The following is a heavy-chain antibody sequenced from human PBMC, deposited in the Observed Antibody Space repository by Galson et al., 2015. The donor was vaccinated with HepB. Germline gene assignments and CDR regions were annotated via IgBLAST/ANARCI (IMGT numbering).Heavy chain of an antibody. D-gene: IGHD4-17*01. CDR2: IYYSGST. J-gene: IGHJ4*02. CDR1: GGSISSSSYY. CDR3: ARDCPDYASLGY. Sequence: SEPLSLTCTVSGGSISSSSYYWGRIRQPPGKGLEWIGSIYYSGSTYYSPSLKSRVTISVDTSKNQFSLKLSSVTAADTAVYYCARDCPDYASLGYWGQGTLVTVSS. V-gene: IGHV4-39*07.